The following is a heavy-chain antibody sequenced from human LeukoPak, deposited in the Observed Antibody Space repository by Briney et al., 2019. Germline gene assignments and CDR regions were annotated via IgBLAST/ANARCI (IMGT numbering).Heavy chain of an antibody. CDR1: GFTFSSYW. Sequence: GGSLRLSCAASGFTFSSYWMSWVRQAPGKGLEWVANIKQDGSEKYYVDSVKGRFTISRDSAKNSLYLQMNSLRAEDTAVYYCAAMVRGVITNYFDYWGQGTLVTVSS. CDR3: AAMVRGVITNYFDY. V-gene: IGHV3-7*02. CDR2: IKQDGSEK. D-gene: IGHD3-10*01. J-gene: IGHJ4*02.